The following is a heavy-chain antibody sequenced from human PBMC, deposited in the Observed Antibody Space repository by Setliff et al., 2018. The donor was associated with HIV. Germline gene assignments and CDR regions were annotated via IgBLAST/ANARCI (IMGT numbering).Heavy chain of an antibody. J-gene: IGHJ4*02. D-gene: IGHD6-25*01. V-gene: IGHV5-51*01. CDR2: IYPGDSDS. CDR3: ARYIGAAAGYIDH. CDR1: GYSFVDFW. Sequence: PGESLKISCHLSGYSFVDFWIGWVRQMPGKGLEWVGFIYPGDSDSRYSPSFRGQVTISADKSTTTAYLDWASLKASDTAMYYCARYIGAAAGYIDHWGQGTLVTVSS.